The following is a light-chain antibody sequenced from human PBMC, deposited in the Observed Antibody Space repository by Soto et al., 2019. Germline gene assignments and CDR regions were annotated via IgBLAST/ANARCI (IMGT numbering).Light chain of an antibody. CDR1: GSDIGAYNY. J-gene: IGLJ1*01. Sequence: QSVLTQPASVSGSPGQSITISCTGTGSDIGAYNYVSWYQHHPGKAPKLIIYDVFSRPSGVSNRFSGSKSANTASLTISGLQAEDEADYYCSSYTSSNTLAVFGTGTKVTVL. V-gene: IGLV2-14*03. CDR2: DVF. CDR3: SSYTSSNTLAV.